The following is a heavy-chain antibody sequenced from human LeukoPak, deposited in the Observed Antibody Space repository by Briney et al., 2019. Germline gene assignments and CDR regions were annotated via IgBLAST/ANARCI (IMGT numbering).Heavy chain of an antibody. CDR3: ARNYYGSGSYYSHFDY. Sequence: SQTLSLTCAISGDSVSSNSATWNWIRQSPSRGLVWVGRTYYRSKWYNEYAVSVKSLITINPDTSKNKFSLQLTSVTPEDTAVYYCARNYYGSGSYYSHFDYWGQGTLVTVSS. V-gene: IGHV6-1*01. J-gene: IGHJ4*02. CDR2: TYYRSKWYN. D-gene: IGHD3-10*01. CDR1: GDSVSSNSAT.